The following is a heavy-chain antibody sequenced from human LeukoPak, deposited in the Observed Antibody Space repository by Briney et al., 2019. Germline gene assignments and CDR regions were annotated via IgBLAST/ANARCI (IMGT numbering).Heavy chain of an antibody. CDR1: GATFSNLW. J-gene: IGHJ3*02. V-gene: IGHV3-15*07. Sequence: GGSLRLSCVVSGATFSNLWMNWVRQAPGKGLEWVGRIKSKTDGGTTDYAAPVKGRFTISRDDSKNTLYLQMNSLKTEDTSVYYCTTAYDYDAFDIWGQGTMVTVSS. CDR3: TTAYDYDAFDI. D-gene: IGHD5-12*01. CDR2: IKSKTDGGTT.